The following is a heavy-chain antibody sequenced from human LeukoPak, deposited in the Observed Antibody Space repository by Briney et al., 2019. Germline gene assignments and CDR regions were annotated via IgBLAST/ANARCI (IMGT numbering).Heavy chain of an antibody. Sequence: SETLSLTCTVSGYSISSGYYWGWIRQPPGKGLEWIGSTYHSGTTYYNPSLKSRVTISLDTSKNQFSLKLSSVTAADTAVYYCARRKYESSGYTFDYWGQGTLVTVSS. V-gene: IGHV4-38-2*02. J-gene: IGHJ4*02. CDR2: TYHSGTT. CDR3: ARRKYESSGYTFDY. D-gene: IGHD3-22*01. CDR1: GYSISSGYY.